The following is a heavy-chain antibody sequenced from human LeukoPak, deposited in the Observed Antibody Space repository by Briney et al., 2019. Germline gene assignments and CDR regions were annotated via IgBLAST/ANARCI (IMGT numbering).Heavy chain of an antibody. CDR3: ARRQGTTLSFDY. V-gene: IGHV1-18*01. CDR1: GYTFTIYG. CDR2: INAYNGNT. Sequence: GASVTVSCKASGYTFTIYGFSWVRQAPGQGLEWMGWINAYNGNTDYAQKLQGRVTMTTDTSTSTGYMELRSLRFDDTAVYYCARRQGTTLSFDYWGQGTLVTVSS. J-gene: IGHJ4*02. D-gene: IGHD1-1*01.